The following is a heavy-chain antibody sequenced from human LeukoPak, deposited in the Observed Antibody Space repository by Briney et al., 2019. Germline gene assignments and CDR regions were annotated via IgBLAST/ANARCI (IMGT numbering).Heavy chain of an antibody. D-gene: IGHD4-17*01. Sequence: SETLCLTCAVYGGSFSGYYWSWIRQPPGKGLGWIGESNYSGSTNYNPSLKSRVTISVDTSKSQFSLKSSSVTTADTAVYYCARSPGLRFVHTSRYFDYWGQGALVTVSS. CDR3: ARSPGLRFVHTSRYFDY. V-gene: IGHV4-34*01. CDR2: SNYSGST. J-gene: IGHJ4*02. CDR1: GGSFSGYY.